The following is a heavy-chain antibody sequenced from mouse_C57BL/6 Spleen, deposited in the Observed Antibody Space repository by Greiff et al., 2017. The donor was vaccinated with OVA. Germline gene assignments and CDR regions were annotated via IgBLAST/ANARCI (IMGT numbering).Heavy chain of an antibody. CDR3: ARSEFITTVVAPDY. CDR2: INPNYGTT. CDR1: GYSFTDYN. J-gene: IGHJ2*01. D-gene: IGHD1-1*01. V-gene: IGHV1-39*01. Sequence: VHVKQSGPELVKPGASVKISCKASGYSFTDYNMNWVKQSNGKSLEWIGVINPNYGTTSYNQKFKGKATLTVDQSSSTAYMQLNSLTSEDSAVYYCARSEFITTVVAPDYWGQGTTLTVSS.